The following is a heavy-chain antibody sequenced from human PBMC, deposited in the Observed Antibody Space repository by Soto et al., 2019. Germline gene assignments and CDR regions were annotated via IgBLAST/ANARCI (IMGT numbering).Heavy chain of an antibody. CDR2: IYHGGSN. J-gene: IGHJ4*02. V-gene: IGHV4-30-2*01. CDR1: GCSISSGGYS. Sequence: QLQLQESGSGLVKPSQTLSLTCAVSGCSISSGGYSWSWLPQPPGKGLEWIGYIYHGGSNYYKPSLKSRVTISVDRAKNQFSLKLSSVTAADTAVYYCARGTGPFDYWGQGTLGTVSS. CDR3: ARGTGPFDY.